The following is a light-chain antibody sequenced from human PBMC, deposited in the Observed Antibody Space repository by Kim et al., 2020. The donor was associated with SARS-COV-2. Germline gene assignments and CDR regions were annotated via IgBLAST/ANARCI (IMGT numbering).Light chain of an antibody. CDR1: SSNIGRTT. J-gene: IGLJ2*01. CDR2: KND. CDR3: AAWDASLNVVV. Sequence: GQGVTISLYGISSNIGRTTVNWYQQLPGRAPKVLISKNDQRPSGVPDRFSGFKSGTSASLAISGLQTEDEADYYCAAWDASLNVVVFGGGTQLTVL. V-gene: IGLV1-44*01.